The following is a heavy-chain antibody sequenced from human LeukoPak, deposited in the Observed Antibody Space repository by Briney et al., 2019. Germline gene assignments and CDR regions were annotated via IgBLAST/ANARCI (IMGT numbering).Heavy chain of an antibody. D-gene: IGHD2-21*01. Sequence: GGSLRLSCAASGFTFCSFAFSWLRQAPGKGLEWVSAVSGGGDTTYYADSVKGRFTISRENSKDTLYLQINSLRADDTAVYYCTKEGPVNAIGDLWGQGTLVTVS. J-gene: IGHJ5*02. CDR1: GFTFCSFA. V-gene: IGHV3-23*01. CDR2: VSGGGDTT. CDR3: TKEGPVNAIGDL.